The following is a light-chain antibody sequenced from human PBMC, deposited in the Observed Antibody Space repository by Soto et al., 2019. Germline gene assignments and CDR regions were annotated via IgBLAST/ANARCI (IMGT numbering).Light chain of an antibody. Sequence: DIVMTQSPDSLAVSLGERATINCKSSQSVLYSSNNKNYLAWYQQKPGQPPKLLIYWASTRESGVTDRFSGSVSGTHFTLTFYSQHAEDTSVYYRQQNHSIPWTFGQGTKVEIQ. CDR2: WAS. CDR3: QQNHSIPWT. CDR1: QSVLYSSNNKNY. V-gene: IGKV4-1*01. J-gene: IGKJ1*01.